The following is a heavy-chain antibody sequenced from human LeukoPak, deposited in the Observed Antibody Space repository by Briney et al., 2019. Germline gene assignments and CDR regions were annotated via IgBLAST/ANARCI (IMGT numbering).Heavy chain of an antibody. J-gene: IGHJ5*02. D-gene: IGHD3-16*01. CDR1: NGSFSGYN. CDR2: VNHGGDT. CDR3: ARAAWNGGGGFDP. V-gene: IGHV4-34*01. Sequence: SETLSLTCAVYNGSFSGYNWSWIRQSPGKGLEWIGEVNHGGDTNYNPSLTSRVTISLDTSKNHFSLNLKSVTAADTAVYNCARAAWNGGGGFDPWGQGTLVTVSS.